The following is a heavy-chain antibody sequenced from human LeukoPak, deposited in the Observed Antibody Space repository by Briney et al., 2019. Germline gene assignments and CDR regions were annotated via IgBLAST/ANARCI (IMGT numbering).Heavy chain of an antibody. Sequence: GGSLRLSCAASGFTFDNAWMNWVRQAPGKGLEWVGRVKSKTDGGTTDYAAPVKGRFTISRDDSENTLFLQLNSLKTEDTALYYCTTVGTTSPIAEEYFDYWGQGTLVTVSS. D-gene: IGHD1-26*01. J-gene: IGHJ4*02. V-gene: IGHV3-15*01. CDR2: VKSKTDGGTT. CDR1: GFTFDNAW. CDR3: TTVGTTSPIAEEYFDY.